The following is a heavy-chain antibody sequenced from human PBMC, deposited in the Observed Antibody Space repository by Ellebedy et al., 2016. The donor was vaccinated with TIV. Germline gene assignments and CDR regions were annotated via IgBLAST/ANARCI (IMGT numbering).Heavy chain of an antibody. D-gene: IGHD6-19*01. V-gene: IGHV4-39*07. J-gene: IGHJ3*02. CDR2: IYYSGST. CDR3: ASAYPRYSSGWLHAFDI. CDR1: GGSISSSGSY. Sequence: MPGGSLRLSCTVSGGSISSSGSYRDWIRQPPGKGLEWIGSIYYSGSTHYNPSLKSRVIIAVDTSKNKLSLKLSSVTAADTAVYHCASAYPRYSSGWLHAFDIWGQGTLVTVSS.